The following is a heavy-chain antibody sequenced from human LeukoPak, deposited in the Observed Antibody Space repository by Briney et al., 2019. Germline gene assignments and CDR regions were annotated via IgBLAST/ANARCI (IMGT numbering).Heavy chain of an antibody. CDR3: ARGGPLSSSWYRDYYYGMDV. Sequence: GASVKVSCKASGYTFTSYDINWVRQATGQGLEWMGWMNPNSGNTGYAQKFQGRVTMTRNTSISTAYMELSSLRSEDTAVYYCARGGPLSSSWYRDYYYGMDVWGQGTTVTVSS. D-gene: IGHD6-13*01. V-gene: IGHV1-8*01. CDR1: GYTFTSYD. CDR2: MNPNSGNT. J-gene: IGHJ6*02.